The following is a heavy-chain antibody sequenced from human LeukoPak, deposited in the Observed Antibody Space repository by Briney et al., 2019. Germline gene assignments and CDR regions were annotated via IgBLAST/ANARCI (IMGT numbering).Heavy chain of an antibody. CDR1: GGSISSFY. J-gene: IGHJ3*01. Sequence: SETLSLTCTVSGGSISSFYWSWIRQPPGKGLEWIGYVYYSGSSNYNPSLKSRVTISVDTSKNQFSLNLSSVTTADTAVYYCARVSCSSTSCPRRDALDVWGQGTMVTVSS. CDR3: ARVSCSSTSCPRRDALDV. CDR2: VYYSGSS. D-gene: IGHD2-2*01. V-gene: IGHV4-59*01.